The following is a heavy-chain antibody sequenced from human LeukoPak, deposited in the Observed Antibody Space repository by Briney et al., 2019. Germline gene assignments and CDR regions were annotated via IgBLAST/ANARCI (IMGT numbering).Heavy chain of an antibody. Sequence: GGSLRLSCVASGFTFSSYSMNWVRQAPGKGLEWVSYISSSGGTIYFADSVKDRFTISRDNAKNSLDLQMNSLRTEDTAMYYCARAAVVTSPFDYWGQGTLVTVSS. V-gene: IGHV3-48*04. CDR1: GFTFSSYS. J-gene: IGHJ4*02. CDR3: ARAAVVTSPFDY. D-gene: IGHD4-23*01. CDR2: ISSSGGTI.